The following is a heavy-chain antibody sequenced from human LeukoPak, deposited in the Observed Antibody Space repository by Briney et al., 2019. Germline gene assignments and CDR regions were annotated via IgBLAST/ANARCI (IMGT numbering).Heavy chain of an antibody. V-gene: IGHV3-33*01. CDR2: IWYDGSNK. J-gene: IGHJ6*02. Sequence: GRSLRLSCAASGFTFSSYGMHWVRQAPGKGLEWVAVIWYDGSNKYYADSVKGRFTISRDNSKNTLYLQMNSLRAEDTAVYYCARDIRTVSHYYSMDVWGQGTTVTVSS. CDR3: ARDIRTVSHYYSMDV. CDR1: GFTFSSYG. D-gene: IGHD1-1*01.